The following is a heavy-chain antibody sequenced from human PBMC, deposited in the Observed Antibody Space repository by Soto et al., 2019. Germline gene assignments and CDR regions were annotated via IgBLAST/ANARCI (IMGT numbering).Heavy chain of an antibody. D-gene: IGHD3-22*01. CDR1: GGSISGGGSS. Sequence: SETLSLTCTVSGGSISGGGSSWSWIRQRPGKGLEWIGYMYHSGSTYYNSSLKSRVTISLDRSKNQFSLKLSSVTAADTAVYYCARESYDSSGYPTGFDYWGQGTLVTVSS. J-gene: IGHJ4*02. V-gene: IGHV4-30-2*01. CDR2: MYHSGST. CDR3: ARESYDSSGYPTGFDY.